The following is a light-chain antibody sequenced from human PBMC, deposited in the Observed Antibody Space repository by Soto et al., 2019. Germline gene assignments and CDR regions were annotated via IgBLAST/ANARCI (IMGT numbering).Light chain of an antibody. CDR3: MQAVQTPRT. CDR2: LGS. V-gene: IGKV2-28*01. Sequence: DIVMTQSPLSLPVTPGEPASISCRSSQSLLHSNGYNYLDWYLQKPGQSPQLLIYLGSNRASGVPDRFSGSGSGTDFTLNISRVEAEDVGVYYCMQAVQTPRTFGQGTKLEIK. CDR1: QSLLHSNGYNY. J-gene: IGKJ2*01.